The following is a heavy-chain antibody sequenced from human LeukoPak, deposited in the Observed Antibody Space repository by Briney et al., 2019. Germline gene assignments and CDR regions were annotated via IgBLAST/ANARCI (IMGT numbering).Heavy chain of an antibody. V-gene: IGHV1-46*01. J-gene: IGHJ4*02. Sequence: ASVKVSCKASGYTFTSYYMHWMRQAPGQGLEWMGVINPSGGSTSYAQKFQGRVTMTRDTSISTAYMELSRLRSDDTAVYYCHQAARPKLGLDYWGQGTLVTVSS. D-gene: IGHD6-6*01. CDR1: GYTFTSYY. CDR3: HQAARPKLGLDY. CDR2: INPSGGST.